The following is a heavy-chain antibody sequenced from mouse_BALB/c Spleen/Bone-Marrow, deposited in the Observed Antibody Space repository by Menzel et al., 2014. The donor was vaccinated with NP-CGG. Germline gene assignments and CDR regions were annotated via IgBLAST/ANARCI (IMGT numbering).Heavy chain of an antibody. CDR3: ARSLYGYDWYFDV. D-gene: IGHD2-2*01. J-gene: IGHJ1*01. CDR2: INPNNDGT. V-gene: IGHV1-14*01. Sequence: HLVESGPELVKPGASVKMSCKASGYTFTSYVMHWVKQKPGQGLEWIGNINPNNDGTYYNEKFKGQASLTSDKSSSTAHMELSSLTSEDSAVYYCARSLYGYDWYFDVWGAGTTVTVSS. CDR1: GYTFTSYV.